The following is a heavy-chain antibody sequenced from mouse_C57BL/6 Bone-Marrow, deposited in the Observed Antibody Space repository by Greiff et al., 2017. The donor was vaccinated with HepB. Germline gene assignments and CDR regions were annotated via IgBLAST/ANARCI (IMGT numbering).Heavy chain of an antibody. J-gene: IGHJ4*01. V-gene: IGHV5-15*01. Sequence: EVMLVESGGGLVQPGGSLKLSCAASGFTFSDYGMAWVRQAPRKGPEWVAFISNLAYSIYYADTVTGRFTISIENAKNTLYLEMSSLRSEDTAMYYCARHEDSDYAMDYWGQGTSVTVSS. CDR1: GFTFSDYG. CDR3: ARHEDSDYAMDY. D-gene: IGHD2-12*01. CDR2: ISNLAYSI.